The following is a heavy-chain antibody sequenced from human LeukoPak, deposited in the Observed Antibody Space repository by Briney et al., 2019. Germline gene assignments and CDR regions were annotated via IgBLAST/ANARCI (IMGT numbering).Heavy chain of an antibody. D-gene: IGHD1-26*01. CDR1: GYTFSGYY. CDR2: INPKSGDT. J-gene: IGHJ4*02. Sequence: ASVKVSCKGSGYTFSGYYMHWVRQAPGQGLEWMGWINPKSGDTKYAQKFQGRVTMTRDTSISTAYMELSRLRSDDTAVYYCARAVGATTNFDYWGQGTLVTVSS. CDR3: ARAVGATTNFDY. V-gene: IGHV1-2*02.